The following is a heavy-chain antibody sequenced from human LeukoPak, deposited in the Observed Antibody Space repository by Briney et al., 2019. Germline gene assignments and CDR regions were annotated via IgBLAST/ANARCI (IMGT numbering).Heavy chain of an antibody. V-gene: IGHV3-48*03. CDR3: ARATRPFFYGSGSYYKTLYGMDV. J-gene: IGHJ6*02. D-gene: IGHD3-10*01. CDR1: GFTFSSYE. Sequence: GGSLRLSCAASGFTFSSYEMNWVRQAPGKGLEWVSYISSSGSTIYYADSVKGRFTISRDNAKNSLYLQMNSLRAEDTAVYYCARATRPFFYGSGSYYKTLYGMDVWGQGTTVTVSS. CDR2: ISSSGSTI.